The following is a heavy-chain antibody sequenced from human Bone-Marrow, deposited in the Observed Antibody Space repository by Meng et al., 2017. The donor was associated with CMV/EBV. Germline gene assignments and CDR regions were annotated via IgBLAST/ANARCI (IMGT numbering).Heavy chain of an antibody. V-gene: IGHV4-39*07. CDR1: GGSISSSSYY. Sequence: SETLSLTCTVSGGSISSSSYYWGWIRQPPGKGLEWIGSIYYSGSTYYNPSLKSRVTISVDTSKNQFSLKLSSVTAADTAVYYCARAPQKGYSSYYYYGMDVWGQGTTVTVSS. J-gene: IGHJ6*02. D-gene: IGHD6-13*01. CDR3: ARAPQKGYSSYYYYGMDV. CDR2: IYYSGST.